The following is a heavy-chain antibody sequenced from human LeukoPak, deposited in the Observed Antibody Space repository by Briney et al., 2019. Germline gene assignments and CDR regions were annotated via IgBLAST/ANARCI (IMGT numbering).Heavy chain of an antibody. D-gene: IGHD3-9*01. Sequence: GASVKVSCKTSGYIFTTCAITWVRQAPGQGLEWMGWISPYNGNTAYAQKLQGRVTMTTDRSTSTAYMELRNLTSDDTAVFYCARVSYDILTRRFDPWGQGTLVTVSS. CDR1: GYIFTTCA. V-gene: IGHV1-18*01. J-gene: IGHJ5*02. CDR3: ARVSYDILTRRFDP. CDR2: ISPYNGNT.